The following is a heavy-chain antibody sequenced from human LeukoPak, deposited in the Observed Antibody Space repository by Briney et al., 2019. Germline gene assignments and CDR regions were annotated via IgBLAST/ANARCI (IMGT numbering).Heavy chain of an antibody. CDR3: ARREGELRYFDWLTPRD. CDR2: IYYSGAT. V-gene: IGHV4-39*07. J-gene: IGHJ4*02. D-gene: IGHD3-9*01. Sequence: PSETLSLTCNVSGGSISSSSYYWGWIRQPPGKGLEWIGSIYYSGATYYDPSLKSRVTMSVDTSKNQFSLRLSSVTAADTAVYYCARREGELRYFDWLTPRDWGQGTLVTVSS. CDR1: GGSISSSSYY.